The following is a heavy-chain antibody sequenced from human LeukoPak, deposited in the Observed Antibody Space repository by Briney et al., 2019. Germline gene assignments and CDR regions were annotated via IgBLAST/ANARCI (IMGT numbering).Heavy chain of an antibody. CDR2: ISAYNGNT. V-gene: IGHV1-18*04. CDR3: ASTDDYRDYGRPYAFDI. J-gene: IGHJ3*02. Sequence: ASVKVSCKASGYTFTSYGISWVRQAPGQGLEWMGWISAYNGNTNYAQKLQGRVTMTTDTSTSTAYMELRSLRSDDTAVYYCASTDDYRDYGRPYAFDIWGQGTMVTVSS. CDR1: GYTFTSYG. D-gene: IGHD4-17*01.